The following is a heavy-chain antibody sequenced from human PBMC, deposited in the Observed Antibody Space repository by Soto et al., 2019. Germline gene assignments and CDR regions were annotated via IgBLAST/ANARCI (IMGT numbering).Heavy chain of an antibody. CDR2: IKQDGSEK. J-gene: IGHJ6*02. V-gene: IGHV3-7*01. Sequence: GGSLRLSCAASGFTFSSYWMSWVRQAPGKGLEWVANIKQDGSEKYYMDSVKGRFTISRDNAKNSLYQQMNSLRAEDMALYYCARDQDTPSITLDVWGQGTTVTVSS. D-gene: IGHD5-12*01. CDR3: ARDQDTPSITLDV. CDR1: GFTFSSYW.